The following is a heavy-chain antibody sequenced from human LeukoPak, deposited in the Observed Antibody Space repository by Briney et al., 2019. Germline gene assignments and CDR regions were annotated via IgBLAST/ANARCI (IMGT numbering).Heavy chain of an antibody. CDR3: AKDPLGRRYDFWSGYFHYYGMDV. D-gene: IGHD3-3*01. Sequence: GGSLRLSCAASGFTFKTYAMNWVRQVPGKGPEWVSSMSGSGSSTDYADSVKGRFTISRDNSKNTLYLQMNSLRAEDTAVYYCAKDPLGRRYDFWSGYFHYYGMDVWGQGTTVTVSS. CDR1: GFTFKTYA. V-gene: IGHV3-23*01. J-gene: IGHJ6*02. CDR2: MSGSGSST.